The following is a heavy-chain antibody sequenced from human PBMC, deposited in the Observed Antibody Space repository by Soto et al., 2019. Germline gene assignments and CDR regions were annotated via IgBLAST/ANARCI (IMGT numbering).Heavy chain of an antibody. D-gene: IGHD2-2*01. Sequence: QLQLQESGPGLVKPSETLSLTCVVSGGSIINTNYYWGWVRQPPGKGLEWIGTIYYSGTTYYNPSLKTRVTISVDMSNNHFSLELTYMIAADTAVYYCARLRPGPGYCSGPTCHGAFDIWGHGTMVTVSS. V-gene: IGHV4-39*02. CDR2: IYYSGTT. CDR3: ARLRPGPGYCSGPTCHGAFDI. CDR1: GGSIINTNYY. J-gene: IGHJ3*02.